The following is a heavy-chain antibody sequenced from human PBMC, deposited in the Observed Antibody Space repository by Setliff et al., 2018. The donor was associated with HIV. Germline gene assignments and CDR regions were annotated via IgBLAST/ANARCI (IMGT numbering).Heavy chain of an antibody. CDR2: TYYRSKWYN. J-gene: IGHJ6*01. CDR1: GDSVSSNSVA. V-gene: IGHV6-1*01. Sequence: PSQTLSLTCAISGDSVSSNSVAWNWIRQSPSRGLEWLGRTYYRSKWYNDYAVSVKSRITINPDTSKNQFSLQLNSVTAADTAVYYCARDNSYYYGSGSHYWYGMDVWGQGTTVTVSS. CDR3: ARDNSYYYGSGSHYWYGMDV. D-gene: IGHD3-10*01.